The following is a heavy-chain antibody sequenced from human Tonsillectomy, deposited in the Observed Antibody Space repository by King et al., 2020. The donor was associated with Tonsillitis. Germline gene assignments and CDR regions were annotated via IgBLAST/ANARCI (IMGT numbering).Heavy chain of an antibody. Sequence: QLVQSGAEVKKPGESLKISCKGSGYSFTSYWIGWVRQMPGKGLEWMGIIYPGDSDTRYSPSFQGQVTISADKSISTAYLQWSRLKASDTAMYYWTRSPYYDILTGYRYYFDYWGQGTLVTVSS. CDR2: IYPGDSDT. D-gene: IGHD3-9*01. V-gene: IGHV5-51*01. CDR1: GYSFTSYW. CDR3: TRSPYYDILTGYRYYFDY. J-gene: IGHJ4*02.